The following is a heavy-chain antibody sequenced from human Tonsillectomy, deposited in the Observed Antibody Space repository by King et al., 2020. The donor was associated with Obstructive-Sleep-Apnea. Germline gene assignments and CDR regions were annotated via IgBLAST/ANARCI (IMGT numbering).Heavy chain of an antibody. CDR2: IYSGGST. CDR3: ARGLFRGAFDI. Sequence: VQLVESGGGLVQPGGSLRLSCAASGFTVSSKYMSWVRQAPGKGLEWGSVIYSGGSTYYADSVKGRFTISRHNSKNTLDLQMNSLMTEDTTVYYCARGLFRGAFDIWGQGTMVTVSS. J-gene: IGHJ3*02. CDR1: GFTVSSKY. V-gene: IGHV3-53*04.